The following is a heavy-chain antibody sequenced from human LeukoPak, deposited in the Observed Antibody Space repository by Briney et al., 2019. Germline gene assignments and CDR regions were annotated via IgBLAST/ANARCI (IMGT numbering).Heavy chain of an antibody. CDR1: GFTFSAYW. CDR3: ARDSYNSVDY. J-gene: IGHJ4*02. V-gene: IGHV3-74*01. Sequence: PGGSLRLSCAASGFTFSAYWMHWVRQAPGQGLVWVSRTDTEGTSTHYADSVKGRFTVSRDNAKNTVYLQMNSLRAEDTAVYYCARDSYNSVDYWGQGTLVTVSS. CDR2: TDTEGTST. D-gene: IGHD5-24*01.